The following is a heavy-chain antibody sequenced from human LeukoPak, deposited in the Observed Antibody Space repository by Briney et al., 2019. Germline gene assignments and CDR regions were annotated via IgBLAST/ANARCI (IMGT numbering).Heavy chain of an antibody. CDR3: ARGTYGSGSYHMLDYYYYMDV. D-gene: IGHD3-10*01. CDR2: INHSGST. V-gene: IGHV4-34*01. Sequence: PSETLSLTCAVYGGSFSGYYWSWIRQPPGKGLEWIGEINHSGSTNYNPSLKSRVTISVDTSKNQFSLKLSSVTAADTAVYYCARGTYGSGSYHMLDYYYYMDVWGKGTTVTVSS. CDR1: GGSFSGYY. J-gene: IGHJ6*03.